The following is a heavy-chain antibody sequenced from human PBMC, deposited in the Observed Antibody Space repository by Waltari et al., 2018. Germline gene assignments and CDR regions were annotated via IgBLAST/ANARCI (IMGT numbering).Heavy chain of an antibody. Sequence: QVQLQESAPGLVKPSETLSLTCAVSGYSISSGYHWGWIRQPPGKGLEWIGSIYHSGSTYYNPSLKSRVTISVDTSKNQFSLKLSSVTAADTAVYYCARDGVMITFGGVYDYWGQGTLVTVSS. CDR3: ARDGVMITFGGVYDY. D-gene: IGHD3-16*01. V-gene: IGHV4-38-2*02. CDR1: GYSISSGYH. CDR2: IYHSGST. J-gene: IGHJ4*02.